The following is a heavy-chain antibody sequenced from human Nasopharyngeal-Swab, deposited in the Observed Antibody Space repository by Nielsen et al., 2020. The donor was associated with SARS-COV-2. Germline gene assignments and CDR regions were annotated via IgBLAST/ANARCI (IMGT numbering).Heavy chain of an antibody. CDR2: IIPIFGTA. CDR1: GGTFSSYA. D-gene: IGHD4-11*01. V-gene: IGHV1-69*13. J-gene: IGHJ6*03. Sequence: SVKVSCKASGGTFSSYAISWVRQAPGQGLEWMGGIIPIFGTADYAQKFQGRVTITADESTSTAYMELSSLRSEDTAVYYCAIMTTVTSCLFYYYYYMDVWGKGTTVTVSS. CDR3: AIMTTVTSCLFYYYYYMDV.